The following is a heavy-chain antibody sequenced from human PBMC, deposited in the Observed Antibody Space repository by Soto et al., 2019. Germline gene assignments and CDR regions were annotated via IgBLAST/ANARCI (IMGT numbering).Heavy chain of an antibody. J-gene: IGHJ4*02. CDR3: ARGTSWQLPFDY. CDR1: RDSISSYY. D-gene: IGHD6-13*01. CDR2: ISYSGST. V-gene: IGHV4-59*01. Sequence: XATLSLTCTVSRDSISSYYWSWIRQPPGKRLEWIGYISYSGSTDYNPSLKSRVTISGDTSKNQFSLKVSSVTAADTSVYYCARGTSWQLPFDYWGQGTLVTVSS.